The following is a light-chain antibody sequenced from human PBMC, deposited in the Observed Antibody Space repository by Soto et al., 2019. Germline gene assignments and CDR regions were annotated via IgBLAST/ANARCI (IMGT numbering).Light chain of an antibody. J-gene: IGLJ2*01. CDR2: EVS. CDR3: CSYGDINTLV. CDR1: SSNVGTYNV. V-gene: IGLV2-23*02. Sequence: QSALTQPASVSGSPGQSINISCTGTSSNVGTYNVVSWYQQHPGKAPKLIIYEVSKRPSGVSYRFSGSKSGNTASLTISGLHDEDEADYHCCSYGDINTLVFGGGTKLTVL.